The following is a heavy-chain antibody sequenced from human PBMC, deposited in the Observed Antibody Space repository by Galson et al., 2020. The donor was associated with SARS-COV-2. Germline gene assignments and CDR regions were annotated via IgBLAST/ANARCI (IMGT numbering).Heavy chain of an antibody. V-gene: IGHV3-7*04. CDR2: IKPDGSDK. Sequence: QLGESLKISCAASGFSFSAYWMTWVRQAPGKGLEWVANIKPDGSDKYYVDSVKGRFTVSRDNAKNSLYLQMNSLRAEDTAVYYCARGYFYGSGSFDSWGQGTLVTVSS. J-gene: IGHJ5*01. D-gene: IGHD3-10*01. CDR1: GFSFSAYW. CDR3: ARGYFYGSGSFDS.